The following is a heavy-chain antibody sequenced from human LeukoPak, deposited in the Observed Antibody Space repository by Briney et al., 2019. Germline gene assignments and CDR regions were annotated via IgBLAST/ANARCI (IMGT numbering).Heavy chain of an antibody. D-gene: IGHD3-10*01. Sequence: GESLKISCTGSGYSFTSYWNGWVRQMPGEGLEWMGIIYPGDYDTRYSPSFQGQVTISADKSISTAYLQWSSLKASDTAMYYCARNLYYGSGSYYYGMDVWGQGTTVTVSS. CDR3: ARNLYYGSGSYYYGMDV. J-gene: IGHJ6*02. CDR2: IYPGDYDT. V-gene: IGHV5-51*01. CDR1: GYSFTSYW.